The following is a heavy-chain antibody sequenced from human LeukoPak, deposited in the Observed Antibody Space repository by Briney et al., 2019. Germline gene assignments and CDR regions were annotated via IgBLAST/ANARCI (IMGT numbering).Heavy chain of an antibody. CDR3: ARGVDSSSWFDY. D-gene: IGHD6-13*01. Sequence: SETLSLTCTVSDVFTSSYYWSWIRQPPGKGLEWIGYIYYSGSTYYNPSLKSRVTISVDTSKNQFSLKLSSVTAADTAVYYCARGVDSSSWFDYWGQGTLVTVSS. CDR1: DVFTSSYY. J-gene: IGHJ4*02. V-gene: IGHV4-59*08. CDR2: IYYSGST.